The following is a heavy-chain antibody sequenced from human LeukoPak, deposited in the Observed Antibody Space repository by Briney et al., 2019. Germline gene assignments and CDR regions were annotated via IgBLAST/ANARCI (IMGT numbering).Heavy chain of an antibody. V-gene: IGHV4-31*03. CDR3: ARDAGNYGGNSEAFDI. J-gene: IGHJ3*02. D-gene: IGHD4-23*01. CDR2: IYYSGST. Sequence: SQTLSLTCTVSGGSISSGGYYWSWIRQHPGKGLEWIGYIYYSGSTYYNPSLKSRVTISVDTSKNQFSLKLSSVTAADTAVYYCARDAGNYGGNSEAFDIWGQGTMVTVSS. CDR1: GGSISSGGYY.